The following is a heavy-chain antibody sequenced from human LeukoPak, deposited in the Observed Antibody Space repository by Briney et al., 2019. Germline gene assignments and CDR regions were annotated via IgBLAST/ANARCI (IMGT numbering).Heavy chain of an antibody. D-gene: IGHD6-13*01. CDR2: ISGNGGNT. J-gene: IGHJ4*02. V-gene: IGHV3-23*01. Sequence: GGSLRLFCAASGFTFSSYAMSWVRQAPGKGLEWVSTISGNGGNTYYADSVKGRFTISRDNSKNTLYLQMNSLRDEDTALYYCPKEHTNSWFTSFNWGPGTLVTVSS. CDR3: PKEHTNSWFTSFN. CDR1: GFTFSSYA.